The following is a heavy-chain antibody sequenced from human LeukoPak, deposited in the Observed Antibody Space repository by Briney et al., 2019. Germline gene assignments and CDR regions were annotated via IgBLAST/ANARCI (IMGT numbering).Heavy chain of an antibody. V-gene: IGHV3-48*03. CDR1: GFTFSSYE. CDR2: ISSSGSTI. Sequence: GGSLRLSCAASGFTFSSYEMNWVRQAPGKGLEWVSYISSSGSTIYYADSVKGRFTISRDNAKNSLYLQMNSLRAEDTAVYYCARWGRAAYDSSGYYDFDYWGQGTLVTVSS. CDR3: ARWGRAAYDSSGYYDFDY. J-gene: IGHJ4*02. D-gene: IGHD3-22*01.